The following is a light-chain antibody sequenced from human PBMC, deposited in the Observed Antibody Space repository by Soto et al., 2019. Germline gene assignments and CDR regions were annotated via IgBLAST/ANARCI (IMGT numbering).Light chain of an antibody. CDR3: LQYSSHSWT. CDR2: DAS. Sequence: DIQITPSPSSLSPSFGDRVTITCRASRSISDWLAWYQQKPGKAPELLIFDASNLKSGVSSRFSGSGSGTEFTLTISRLQPDDVATYYCLQYSSHSWTFSQGTKVDIK. V-gene: IGKV1-5*01. CDR1: RSISDW. J-gene: IGKJ1*01.